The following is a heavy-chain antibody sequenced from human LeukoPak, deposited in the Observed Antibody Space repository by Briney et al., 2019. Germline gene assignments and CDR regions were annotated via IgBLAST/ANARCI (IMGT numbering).Heavy chain of an antibody. Sequence: PGGSLRLSCAASGFTFSSYAMSWVRQAPGKGLEWVSAISGSGGSTYYADSVKGRFTISRDNSKNTLYLQMNSLRAEDTALYYCARGSSDWYGIDYWGQGALVNVSS. D-gene: IGHD6-19*01. CDR1: GFTFSSYA. V-gene: IGHV3-23*01. J-gene: IGHJ4*02. CDR3: ARGSSDWYGIDY. CDR2: ISGSGGST.